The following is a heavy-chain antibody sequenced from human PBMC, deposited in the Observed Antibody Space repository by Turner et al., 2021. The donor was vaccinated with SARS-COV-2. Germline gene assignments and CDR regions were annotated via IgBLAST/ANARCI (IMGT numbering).Heavy chain of an antibody. V-gene: IGHV1-24*01. Sequence: QVQLVQSGAEVKKPGASVKVSCKVSGYTLPEFSMHWVRQAPRKGLEWRGAFDTEDGETIYAQKVEGRVSMTEDTSTVTAYMEMSSMRSEDTAVYYCATVPVVPAAIGYYYYYGMDVWGQGTTVTVSS. CDR2: FDTEDGET. J-gene: IGHJ6*02. CDR1: GYTLPEFS. CDR3: ATVPVVPAAIGYYYYYGMDV. D-gene: IGHD2-2*02.